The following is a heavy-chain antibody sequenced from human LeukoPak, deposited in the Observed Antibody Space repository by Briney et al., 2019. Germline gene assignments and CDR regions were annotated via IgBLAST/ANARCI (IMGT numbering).Heavy chain of an antibody. CDR1: GFLFSRYW. CDR3: ARDSFETDIDY. V-gene: IGHV3-7*01. Sequence: PGGSLRLSCAASGFLFSRYWMSWVRQAPGKGLEWVAKIKEDGSEKYYVESMKGRFTISRDNVKNSLYLQINSLRAEDTAVYYCARDSFETDIDYWGQGTLVTVSS. J-gene: IGHJ4*02. D-gene: IGHD1-14*01. CDR2: IKEDGSEK.